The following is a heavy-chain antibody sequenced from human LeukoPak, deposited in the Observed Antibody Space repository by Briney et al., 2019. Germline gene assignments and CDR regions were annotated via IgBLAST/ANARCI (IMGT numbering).Heavy chain of an antibody. CDR1: GFTFSTYT. D-gene: IGHD2-21*02. CDR2: ISYDGSIK. V-gene: IGHV3-30-3*01. Sequence: GGSLRLSCAASGFTFSTYTMHWVRQAPGKGLEWVTVISYDGSIKSYADSVKGRFTISRDNSKNTLYLQVNSLRAEDTALYYCAREDYRTAFDYWGQGTLVTVSS. CDR3: AREDYRTAFDY. J-gene: IGHJ4*02.